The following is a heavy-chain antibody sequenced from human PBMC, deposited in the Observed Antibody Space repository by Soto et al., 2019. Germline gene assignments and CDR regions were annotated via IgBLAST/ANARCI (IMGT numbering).Heavy chain of an antibody. CDR1: GGTFKSHG. D-gene: IGHD1-26*01. J-gene: IGHJ4*02. CDR2: LRPVFGTP. Sequence: QVQLVQSGAEVKKPGASVKVSCKASGGTFKSHGINWLRQAPGQGLEWVGGLRPVFGTPNYAQKFQGRVTITADESAASMELRGLRSEDTAVYFCATPPPLIVEGTFDNWGQGTLVTVSS. V-gene: IGHV1-69*01. CDR3: ATPPPLIVEGTFDN.